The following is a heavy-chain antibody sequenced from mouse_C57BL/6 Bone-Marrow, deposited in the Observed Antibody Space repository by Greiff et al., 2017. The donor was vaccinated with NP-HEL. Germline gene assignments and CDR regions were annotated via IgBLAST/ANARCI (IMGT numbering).Heavy chain of an antibody. CDR1: GYTFTSYG. J-gene: IGHJ1*03. V-gene: IGHV1-81*01. Sequence: VKLQESGAELARPGASVKLSCKASGYTFTSYGISWVKQRPGQGLEWIGEIYPRSGNTYYNEKFKGKATLTADKSSSTAYMELRSLTSEDSAVYFCAREGLRRGFDVWGTGTTVTVSS. CDR3: AREGLRRGFDV. CDR2: IYPRSGNT. D-gene: IGHD2-2*01.